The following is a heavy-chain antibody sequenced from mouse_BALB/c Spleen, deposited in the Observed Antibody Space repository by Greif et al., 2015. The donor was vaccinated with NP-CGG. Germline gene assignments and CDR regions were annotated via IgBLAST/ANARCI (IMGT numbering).Heavy chain of an antibody. Sequence: QVQLQQSGAELVRPGVSVKISCKGSGYTFTDYAMHWVKQSHAKSLEWIGVISTYYGDASYNQKFKGKATMTVDKSSSTAYMELARLTSEDSAIYYCARVGRGLYYFDYWGQGTTLTVSS. CDR1: GYTFTDYA. V-gene: IGHV1S137*01. CDR2: ISTYYGDA. D-gene: IGHD4-1*01. J-gene: IGHJ2*01. CDR3: ARVGRGLYYFDY.